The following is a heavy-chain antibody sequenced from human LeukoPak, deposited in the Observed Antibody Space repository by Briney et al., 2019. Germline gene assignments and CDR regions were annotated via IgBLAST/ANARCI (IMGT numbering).Heavy chain of an antibody. J-gene: IGHJ4*02. D-gene: IGHD6-19*01. Sequence: GGSLTHSCAASGFTDSSNYMSWLRQAPGKGLEWVSVIYSGGSTYYADSVKGRFTISRHNSKNTLYLQMNSLRAEDTAVYYCARAPEWLIFDYWGQGTLVTVSS. CDR3: ARAPEWLIFDY. CDR2: IYSGGST. CDR1: GFTDSSNY. V-gene: IGHV3-53*04.